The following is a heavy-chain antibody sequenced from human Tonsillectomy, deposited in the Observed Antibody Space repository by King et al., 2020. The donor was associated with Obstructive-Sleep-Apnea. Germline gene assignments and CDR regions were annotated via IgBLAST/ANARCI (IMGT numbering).Heavy chain of an antibody. J-gene: IGHJ4*02. D-gene: IGHD5-18*01. Sequence: QLVQSGAEVKKPGESLKISCKGSGYNFNSDWIGWVRQMPGNGLEWMGIIYPGDSDTRYSPSFQGQVTISADKSISTAYLQWSSLEASDPDMYYCARSDTAMGSYFDYWGQGTLVTVSS. CDR2: IYPGDSDT. CDR3: ARSDTAMGSYFDY. V-gene: IGHV5-51*01. CDR1: GYNFNSDW.